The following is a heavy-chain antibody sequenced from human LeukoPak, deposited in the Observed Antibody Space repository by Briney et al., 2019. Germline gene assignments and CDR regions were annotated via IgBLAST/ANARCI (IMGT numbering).Heavy chain of an antibody. CDR3: ARHGYCSSTSCQNYYYYMDV. D-gene: IGHD2-2*03. CDR1: GGSISRYY. J-gene: IGHJ6*03. Sequence: SETLSLTCTVSGGSISRYYWSWIRQPPGKGLEWIGYIYTSGSTNYNPSLKSRITISVDTSKNQFSLKLSSVTAADTAVYYCARHGYCSSTSCQNYYYYMDVWGKGTTVTVSS. CDR2: IYTSGST. V-gene: IGHV4-4*09.